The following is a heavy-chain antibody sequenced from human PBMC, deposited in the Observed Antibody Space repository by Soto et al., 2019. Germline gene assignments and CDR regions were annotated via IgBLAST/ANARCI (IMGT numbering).Heavy chain of an antibody. CDR3: ARRPGFGHAFDI. CDR2: IYNSGST. J-gene: IGHJ3*02. CDR1: GGSISSYY. Sequence: QVQLQESGPGLVKPSETLSLTCSVSGGSISSYYWSWIRQPPGKGLEWIGYIYNSGSTNYNPSLKSRVTISVDMSKNQCSLKLSSVTAADTAVYYCARRPGFGHAFDIWGQGTMVTVSS. D-gene: IGHD3-10*01. V-gene: IGHV4-59*08.